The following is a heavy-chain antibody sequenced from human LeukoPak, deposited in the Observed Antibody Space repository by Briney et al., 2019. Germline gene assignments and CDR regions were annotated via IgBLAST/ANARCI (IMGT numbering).Heavy chain of an antibody. J-gene: IGHJ4*02. D-gene: IGHD3-16*01. Sequence: GGSLRLSCAASGFTFSSYEMNWVRQAPGNGLEWVANIKPDGSERYYVDSVKGRFTISRDNAKNSLYLQMNSLRAEDTAVYFCTSRSRVSENYSEYWGQGTMVAVSS. CDR2: IKPDGSER. CDR1: GFTFSSYE. CDR3: TSRSRVSENYSEY. V-gene: IGHV3-7*03.